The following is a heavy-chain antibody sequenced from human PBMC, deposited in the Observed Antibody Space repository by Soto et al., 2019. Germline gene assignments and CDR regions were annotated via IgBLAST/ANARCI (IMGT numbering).Heavy chain of an antibody. V-gene: IGHV3-30-3*01. CDR2: ISYDGSNK. CDR3: ASPLKSWNGDHETDFDY. J-gene: IGHJ4*02. CDR1: GFTFSSYA. D-gene: IGHD4-17*01. Sequence: QVQLVESGGGVVQPGRSLRLSCAASGFTFSSYAMHWVRQAPGKGLEWMAVISYDGSNKYYADSVKGRFTISRDNSKNPRYLQMNSLRAEDTAVYYCASPLKSWNGDHETDFDYWGQGTLVTVSS.